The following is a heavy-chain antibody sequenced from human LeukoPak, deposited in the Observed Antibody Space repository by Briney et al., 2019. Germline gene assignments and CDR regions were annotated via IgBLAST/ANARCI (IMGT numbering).Heavy chain of an antibody. Sequence: GGSLRLSCAASGFTFSDYYMSWIRQAPGKGLEWVSYISSSGSTIYYADSVKGRFTISRDNAKNSLYLQMNSLRAEDTAVYYCASHTYYDSSGYPLYYFDYWGQGTLVTVSS. CDR1: GFTFSDYY. CDR3: ASHTYYDSSGYPLYYFDY. V-gene: IGHV3-11*01. D-gene: IGHD3-22*01. J-gene: IGHJ4*02. CDR2: ISSSGSTI.